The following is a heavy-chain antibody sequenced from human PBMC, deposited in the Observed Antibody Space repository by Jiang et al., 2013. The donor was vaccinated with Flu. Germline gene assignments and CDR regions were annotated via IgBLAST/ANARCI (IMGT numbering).Heavy chain of an antibody. CDR3: ARRDGDYVGFDP. CDR2: IYYSGST. V-gene: IGHV4-39*01. CDR1: GGSISSSSYY. J-gene: IGHJ5*02. Sequence: PGLVKPSETLSLTCTVSGGSISSSSYYWGWIRQPPGKGLEWIGSIYYSGSTYYNPSLKSRVTISVDTSKNQFSLKLSSVTAADTAVYYCARRDGDYVGFDPWGQGTLVTVSS. D-gene: IGHD4-17*01.